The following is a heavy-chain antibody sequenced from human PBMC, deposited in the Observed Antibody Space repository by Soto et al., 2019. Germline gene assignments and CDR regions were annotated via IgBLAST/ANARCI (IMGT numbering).Heavy chain of an antibody. V-gene: IGHV1-18*01. CDR2: ISAYNGNT. Sequence: ASVKVSCRASGYTVTSYGINWVRQAPGQGLEWMGWISAYNGNTNYAQKLQGRVTMTTDTSTSTAYMELRSLRSDDTAVYYCARDVNYYDSSAYYYYYYWGQGTLVTVSS. CDR1: GYTVTSYG. CDR3: ARDVNYYDSSAYYYYYY. D-gene: IGHD3-22*01. J-gene: IGHJ4*02.